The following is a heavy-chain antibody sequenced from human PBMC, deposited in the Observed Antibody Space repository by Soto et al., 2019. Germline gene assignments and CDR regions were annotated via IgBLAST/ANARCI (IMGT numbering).Heavy chain of an antibody. Sequence: QVQLVESGGGVVQPGRSLRLSCAASGFTFSSYAMHWVRQAPGKGLEWVAGISYDGSNKYYAESVKGRFTISRDNSNNTLYLQMNILRDEDTDVYYCARDQEQQLIVYYYHGIDVWGQGTTVPVSS. J-gene: IGHJ6*02. CDR1: GFTFSSYA. V-gene: IGHV3-30*14. CDR2: ISYDGSNK. D-gene: IGHD6-13*01. CDR3: ARDQEQQLIVYYYHGIDV.